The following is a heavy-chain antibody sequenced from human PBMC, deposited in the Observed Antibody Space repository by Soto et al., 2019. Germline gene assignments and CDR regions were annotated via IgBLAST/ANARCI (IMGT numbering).Heavy chain of an antibody. Sequence: GGSLRLSCAASGFTVSSNYMSWVRQAPGKGLEWVSVIYSGGSTYYADSVKGRFTISRDNSKNTLYLQMNSLRAEDTAVYYCARDRKTWSGYYTEGGNLYYYYYMDVWGKGTTVTVSS. CDR2: IYSGGST. CDR3: ARDRKTWSGYYTEGGNLYYYYYMDV. D-gene: IGHD3-3*01. V-gene: IGHV3-66*01. CDR1: GFTVSSNY. J-gene: IGHJ6*03.